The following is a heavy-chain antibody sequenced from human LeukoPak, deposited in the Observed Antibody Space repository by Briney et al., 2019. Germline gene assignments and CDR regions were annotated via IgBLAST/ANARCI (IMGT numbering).Heavy chain of an antibody. J-gene: IGHJ4*02. Sequence: GGSLRLSCAASGFTFSSHWMSWVRQAPGKGLEWVANIKEDGAEKYYVDSVKGRFTISRDNAKHSLYLQMDSLIAEDTAVYYCARDPHDNWNDLDYWGQGTLVTVSS. CDR1: GFTFSSHW. CDR3: ARDPHDNWNDLDY. CDR2: IKEDGAEK. D-gene: IGHD1-1*01. V-gene: IGHV3-7*01.